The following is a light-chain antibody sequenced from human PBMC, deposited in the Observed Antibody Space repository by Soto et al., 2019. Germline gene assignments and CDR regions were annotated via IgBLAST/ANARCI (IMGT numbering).Light chain of an antibody. J-gene: IGKJ5*01. CDR1: QDISSW. V-gene: IGKV1-12*01. CDR3: QQANRFPIT. CDR2: TTS. Sequence: DIQMTQSPSFVSASVGDRVTVTCRASQDISSWLAWYQQKPGKAPKLLIYTTSTLGSGVPSRFSGSRSGTDFSLTISGLQPEDFATYYCQQANRFPITFGQGTRQEIK.